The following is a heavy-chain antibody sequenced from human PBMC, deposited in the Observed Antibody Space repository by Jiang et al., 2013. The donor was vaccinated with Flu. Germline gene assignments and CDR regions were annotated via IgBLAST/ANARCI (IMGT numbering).Heavy chain of an antibody. J-gene: IGHJ4*02. CDR3: ARGAFRYSGSYFDY. V-gene: IGHV3-33*01. D-gene: IGHD1-26*01. CDR2: IWYDGSNK. Sequence: QLLESGGGVVQPGRSLRLSCAASGFTFSRYGMHWVRQAPGKGLEWVAVIWYDGSNKYYVDSVKGRFTISRDNSKNTLYLQMNSLKVEDTAVYYCARGAFRYSGSYFDYWGQGTLVTVSS. CDR1: GFTFSRYG.